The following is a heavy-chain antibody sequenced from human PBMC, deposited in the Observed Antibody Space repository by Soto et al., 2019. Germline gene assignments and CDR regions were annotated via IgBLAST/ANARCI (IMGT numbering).Heavy chain of an antibody. CDR1: GGCISSGGYS. Sequence: SETLSLTCAVSGGCISSGGYSWSWIRPPPGKGLEWIGYIYHSGSTYYNPSLKSRVTISVDRSKNQFSLTPGPGSASDTNVYYCARELYYGLVSITATLIGTCGKRTLVTVSS. D-gene: IGHD3-10*01. CDR3: ARELYYGLVSITATLIGT. J-gene: IGHJ5*02. CDR2: IYHSGST. V-gene: IGHV4-30-2*01.